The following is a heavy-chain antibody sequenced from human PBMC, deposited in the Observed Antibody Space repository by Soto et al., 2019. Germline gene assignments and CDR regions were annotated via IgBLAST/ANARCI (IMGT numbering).Heavy chain of an antibody. V-gene: IGHV3-23*01. CDR1: GFTFSSYA. Sequence: GGSLRLSCAASGFTFSSYAMSWVRQAPWKGLEWVSAISGSGGSTYYADSVKGRFTISRDNSKNTLDLQMNSLRADDTAVYYCAKASTGTTGQLDFWGQGTPVTVSS. CDR3: AKASTGTTGQLDF. D-gene: IGHD1-1*01. CDR2: ISGSGGST. J-gene: IGHJ4*02.